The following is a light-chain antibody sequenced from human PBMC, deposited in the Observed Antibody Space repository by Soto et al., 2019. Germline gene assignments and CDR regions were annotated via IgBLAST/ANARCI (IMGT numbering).Light chain of an antibody. CDR3: HQRQSWPRT. CDR2: QTS. CDR1: QYINTR. V-gene: IGKV3-11*01. J-gene: IGKJ1*01. Sequence: EIVLTQSPATLSSFPGDRVTLSCRASQYINTRLAWYQHRPGPAPRLLIYQTSIRDAGIPARFSASGSGTDFTLTISDVQPEDFALYYCHQRQSWPRTFGQGTRVDIK.